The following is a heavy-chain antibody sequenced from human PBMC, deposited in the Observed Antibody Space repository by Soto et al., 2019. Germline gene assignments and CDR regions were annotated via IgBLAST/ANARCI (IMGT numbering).Heavy chain of an antibody. CDR3: AIGGERYNYGIA. CDR2: FDPADPET. V-gene: IGHV1-24*01. J-gene: IGHJ5*02. CDR1: GVTLSKSS. Sequence: QVQLVQSGAEVKKPGASVKVSCKVSGVTLSKSSMHWVRQAPGKGLEWMGGFDPADPETIYAQKFQGRVTMTEDTSTDTAYMELSSLRSEDTAVYFCAIGGERYNYGIAWGQGTLVTVSS. D-gene: IGHD5-18*01.